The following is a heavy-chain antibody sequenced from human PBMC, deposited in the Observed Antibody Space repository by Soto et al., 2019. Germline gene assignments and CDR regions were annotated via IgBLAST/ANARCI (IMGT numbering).Heavy chain of an antibody. CDR1: VFTFSDYY. CDR3: SRRSVRYFDWLLDPFFDY. Sequence: GGSLSLSCAASVFTFSDYYISWIRQAPGKGLEWVSYISSSGSTIYYADSVKGRFTISRDNAKNSLYLQMNSLRAEDTAVYYCSRRSVRYFDWLLDPFFDYWGQGTLVTVSS. J-gene: IGHJ4*02. CDR2: ISSSGSTI. V-gene: IGHV3-11*01. D-gene: IGHD3-9*01.